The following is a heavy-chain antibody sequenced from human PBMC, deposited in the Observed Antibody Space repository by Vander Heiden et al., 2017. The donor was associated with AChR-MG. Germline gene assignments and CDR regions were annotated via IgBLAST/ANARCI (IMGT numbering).Heavy chain of an antibody. V-gene: IGHV1-8*01. Sequence: QVQLVQSGAEVKKPGASVKVSCKASGYTFTSYDINWVRQATGQGLEWMGWMNPNNGNTGYAQKFQGRVTMTRNTSITTAYMEMSSLRSEDTAVYYCARGPFLYCRITSCPPGPWGQGTLVTVSS. CDR3: ARGPFLYCRITSCPPGP. J-gene: IGHJ5*02. CDR2: MNPNNGNT. D-gene: IGHD2-2*01. CDR1: GYTFTSYD.